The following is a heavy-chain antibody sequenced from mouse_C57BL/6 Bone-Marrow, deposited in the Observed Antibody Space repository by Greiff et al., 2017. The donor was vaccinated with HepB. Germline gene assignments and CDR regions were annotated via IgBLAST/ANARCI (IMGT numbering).Heavy chain of an antibody. CDR2: IDPSDSYT. CDR1: GYTFTSYW. D-gene: IGHD2-3*01. CDR3: ARNDGYSFAY. J-gene: IGHJ3*01. Sequence: VQLKQPGAELVKPGASVKLSCKASGYTFTSYWMQWVKQRPGQGLEWIGEIDPSDSYTNYNQKFKGKATLTVDTSSSTAYMQLSSLTSEDSAVYYCARNDGYSFAYWGQGTLVTVSA. V-gene: IGHV1-50*01.